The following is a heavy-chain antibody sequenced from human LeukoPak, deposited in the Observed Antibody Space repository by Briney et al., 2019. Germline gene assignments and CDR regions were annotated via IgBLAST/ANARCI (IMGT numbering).Heavy chain of an antibody. CDR3: ARDGYSSGWYYFDY. V-gene: IGHV1-69*05. D-gene: IGHD6-19*01. CDR2: IIPIFGTA. Sequence: GASVKVSCKASGYTFTSYAISWVRQAPGQGLEWMGGIIPIFGTANYAQKFQGRVTITTDESTSTAYMELSSLRSEDTAVYYCARDGYSSGWYYFDYWGQGTLVTVSS. CDR1: GYTFTSYA. J-gene: IGHJ4*02.